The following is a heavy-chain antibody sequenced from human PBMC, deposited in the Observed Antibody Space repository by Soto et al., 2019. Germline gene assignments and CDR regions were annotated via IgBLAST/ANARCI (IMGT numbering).Heavy chain of an antibody. V-gene: IGHV4-39*01. Sequence: SETLSLTYTVSGGSISSGGYYWSWIRQHPGKGLEWIGYIYYSGSTYYNPSLKSRVTISVDTSKNQFSLKLSSVTAADTAVYYCARQADRAPTVVRFWGQGTLVTVSS. CDR3: ARQADRAPTVVRF. CDR2: IYYSGST. J-gene: IGHJ4*02. CDR1: GGSISSGGYY. D-gene: IGHD4-17*01.